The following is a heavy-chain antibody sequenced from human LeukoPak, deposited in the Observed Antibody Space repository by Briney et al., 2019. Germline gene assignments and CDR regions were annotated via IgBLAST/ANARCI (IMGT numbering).Heavy chain of an antibody. V-gene: IGHV3-48*03. Sequence: GGSLRLSCAASGFTFSSYEMNWVRQAPGKGLEWVSYISRSGSTIYYADSVKGRFTISRDNAKNSLYLQMNSLRAEDTAVYYCARESWLPLDYWGQGTLVTVSS. D-gene: IGHD6-19*01. CDR1: GFTFSSYE. CDR2: ISRSGSTI. CDR3: ARESWLPLDY. J-gene: IGHJ4*02.